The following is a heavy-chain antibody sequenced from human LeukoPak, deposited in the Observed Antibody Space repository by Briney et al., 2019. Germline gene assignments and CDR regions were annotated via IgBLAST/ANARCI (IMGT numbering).Heavy chain of an antibody. D-gene: IGHD4-23*01. Sequence: SVTVSCKASGGTFSSYAISWVRQAPGQGLEWMGGIIPIFGTANYAQKFQGRVTITADESTSTAYMELSSLRSEDTAVYYCARDRGASTVVPDAFDIWGQGTMVTVSS. CDR1: GGTFSSYA. V-gene: IGHV1-69*13. CDR2: IIPIFGTA. CDR3: ARDRGASTVVPDAFDI. J-gene: IGHJ3*02.